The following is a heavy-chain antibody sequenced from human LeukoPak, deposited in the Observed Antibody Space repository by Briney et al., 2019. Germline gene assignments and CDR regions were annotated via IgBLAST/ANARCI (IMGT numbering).Heavy chain of an antibody. CDR2: ISYDGSNK. V-gene: IGHV3-30*18. J-gene: IGHJ4*02. Sequence: GGSLRLSCVASGFNFNNYDLHWVRQAPGKGLEWVAVISYDGSNKYNADSVKGRFTISRDNSKNTLYLQMNSLRAEDTAVYYCVKDRGTHGADLDYWGQGTLVSVSS. CDR3: VKDRGTHGADLDY. CDR1: GFNFNNYD. D-gene: IGHD4-17*01.